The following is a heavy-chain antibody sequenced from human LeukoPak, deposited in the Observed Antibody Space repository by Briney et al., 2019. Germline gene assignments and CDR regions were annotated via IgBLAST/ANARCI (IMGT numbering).Heavy chain of an antibody. CDR2: ISSSSSYI. Sequence: PGGSLRLSCAASGFTFSSYSMNWVRQAPGKGLEWVSSISSSSSYIYYADSVKGRFTISRDNAKNSLYLQMNSLRAEDTAVYYCARAVAARHGWKTYYFDYWGQGTLVTVSS. D-gene: IGHD6-6*01. J-gene: IGHJ4*02. CDR3: ARAVAARHGWKTYYFDY. CDR1: GFTFSSYS. V-gene: IGHV3-21*01.